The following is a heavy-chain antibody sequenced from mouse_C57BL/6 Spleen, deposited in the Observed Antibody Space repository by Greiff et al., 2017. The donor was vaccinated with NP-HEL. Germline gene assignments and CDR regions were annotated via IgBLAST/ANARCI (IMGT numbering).Heavy chain of an antibody. CDR3: AREGLYEYEKGFDY. J-gene: IGHJ2*01. CDR1: GYTFTSYG. D-gene: IGHD2-4*01. Sequence: QVQLQQSGAELARPGASVKLSCKASGYTFTSYGISWVKQRTGQGLAWIGEIYPRSGTTYYHEKFKGKATLTADKSSSTAYMEISSLTSEDSAVYDCAREGLYEYEKGFDYWGQGTTLTVSA. V-gene: IGHV1-81*01. CDR2: IYPRSGTT.